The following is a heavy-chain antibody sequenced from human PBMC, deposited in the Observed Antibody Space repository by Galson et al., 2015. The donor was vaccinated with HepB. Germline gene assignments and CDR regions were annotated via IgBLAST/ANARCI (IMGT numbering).Heavy chain of an antibody. V-gene: IGHV1-69*13. CDR2: IIPIFGTA. CDR1: GGTFSSYA. Sequence: SVKVSCKASGGTFSSYAISWVRQAPGQGLEWMGGIIPIFGTANYAQKFQGRVTITADESTSTAYMELSSLRSEDTAVYYCARGGVNNWNYDSIGKFDPWGQGTLVTVSS. D-gene: IGHD1-7*01. CDR3: ARGGVNNWNYDSIGKFDP. J-gene: IGHJ5*02.